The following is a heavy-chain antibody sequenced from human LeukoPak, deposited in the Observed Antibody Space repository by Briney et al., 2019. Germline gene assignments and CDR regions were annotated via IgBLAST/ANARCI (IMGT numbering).Heavy chain of an antibody. CDR1: GFTFSNYG. Sequence: PGGSLRLSCAASGFTFSNYGIHWVRQAPGKGLEWVTFIQTDGNTKYYADSVRGRFTISRDNSKNTVSLQMNSLRAEDTAVYYCAREESSLVPGGLAYWGQGTLVTVSS. CDR2: IQTDGNTK. D-gene: IGHD3-16*01. CDR3: AREESSLVPGGLAY. J-gene: IGHJ4*02. V-gene: IGHV3-30*02.